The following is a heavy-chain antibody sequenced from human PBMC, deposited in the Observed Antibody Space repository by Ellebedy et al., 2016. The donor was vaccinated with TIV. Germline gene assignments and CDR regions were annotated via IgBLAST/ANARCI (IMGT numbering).Heavy chain of an antibody. V-gene: IGHV3-21*01. J-gene: IGHJ6*02. CDR3: AREEGYYGMDV. CDR2: ISSSSSYI. Sequence: GESLKISXAASGFTFSSYSMNWVRQAPGKGLEWVSSISSSSSYIYYADSVKGRFTISRDNAKNSLYLQMNSLRAEDTAVYYCAREEGYYGMDVWGQGSTVTVSS. CDR1: GFTFSSYS.